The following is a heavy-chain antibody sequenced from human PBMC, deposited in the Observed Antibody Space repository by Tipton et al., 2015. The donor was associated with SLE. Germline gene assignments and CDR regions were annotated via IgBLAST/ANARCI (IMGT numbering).Heavy chain of an antibody. CDR3: ARDSVDTSLHRKQYSYRYYHTDV. V-gene: IGHV3-33*01. CDR2: MLYDGSNT. D-gene: IGHD3-3*02. CDR1: GFVFSTYG. Sequence: SLRLSCAASGFVFSTYGMHWVRQAPGKGLEWVAVMLYDGSNTYYADSVKGRFTISRDNSKNTLYLQMNSLRPEDTAVYCCARDSVDTSLHRKQYSYRYYHTDVWGQGTTVIVSS. J-gene: IGHJ6*02.